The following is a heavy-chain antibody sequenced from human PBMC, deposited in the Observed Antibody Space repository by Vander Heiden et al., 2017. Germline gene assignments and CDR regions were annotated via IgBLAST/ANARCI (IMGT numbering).Heavy chain of an antibody. J-gene: IGHJ4*02. CDR3: ARSRGDAAARRLWAFDY. CDR2: ISTGGST. V-gene: IGHV3-53*01. D-gene: IGHD2-21*02. CDR1: GFTVGSNY. Sequence: EVQLVESGGGLIQPGGSLRLSCAASGFTVGSNYMSWVRQAPGKGLEWVSLISTGGSTDYADSVKGRFTVSRDNSKNTLYLQMNSLRAEDTAVYYCARSRGDAAARRLWAFDYWGQGTLVTVSS.